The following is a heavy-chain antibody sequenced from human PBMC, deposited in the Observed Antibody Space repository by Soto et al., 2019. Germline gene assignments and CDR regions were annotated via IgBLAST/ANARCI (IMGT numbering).Heavy chain of an antibody. Sequence: EVQLVESGGGLVQPGESLRLSCAASGFTLSSYWMSWVRQAPGKGLEWVANIKQDGSEIFYVDSVKGRFTISRDNAKNSLYLQLHSLRAEDTAVYSCARSTMVRGVIINDWGQGTLVTVSS. CDR2: IKQDGSEI. J-gene: IGHJ4*02. D-gene: IGHD3-10*01. CDR3: ARSTMVRGVIIND. CDR1: GFTLSSYW. V-gene: IGHV3-7*01.